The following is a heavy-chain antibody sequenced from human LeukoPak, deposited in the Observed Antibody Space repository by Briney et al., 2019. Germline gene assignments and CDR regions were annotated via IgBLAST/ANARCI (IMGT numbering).Heavy chain of an antibody. CDR2: IRYDGSNK. D-gene: IGHD6-13*01. CDR1: GFTFSSDG. J-gene: IGHJ4*02. Sequence: PGGSLRLSCAASGFTFSSDGMHWVRQAPGKGLEWAAFIRYDGSNKYYGDSVKGRFTISRDNSKNTVFLQMDSLRAEDTAVYYCTKSRGATASTPIGYFDYWGQGALVTVSS. CDR3: TKSRGATASTPIGYFDY. V-gene: IGHV3-30*02.